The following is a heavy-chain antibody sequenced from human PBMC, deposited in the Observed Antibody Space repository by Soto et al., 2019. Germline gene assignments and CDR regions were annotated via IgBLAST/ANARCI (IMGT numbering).Heavy chain of an antibody. Sequence: EVQVLESGGGLVQHGGSLRLSCEGSGFTVSSHAMTWIRQAPGKGPEWVSTVTADGGTYYADSVKGRFAMSRDTSENTLYLQMNSLGAEDTAAYYCAPHVSCSGGSCQYDAFAIRGQGTMVTVSS. D-gene: IGHD2-15*01. J-gene: IGHJ3*02. CDR1: GFTVSSHA. CDR3: APHVSCSGGSCQYDAFAI. CDR2: VTADGGT. V-gene: IGHV3-23*01.